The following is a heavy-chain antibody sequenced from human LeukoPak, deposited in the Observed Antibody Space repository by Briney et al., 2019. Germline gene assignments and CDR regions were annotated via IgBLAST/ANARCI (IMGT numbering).Heavy chain of an antibody. J-gene: IGHJ6*02. CDR3: ARDTNEEYSSSSDGLAV. Sequence: SVKVSCKASGGNFGNYVIHWVRQAPGQGLEWMGRITPFFGVANYAQTFQDRVTFTADKITNTAYMQISSLKSEDTAVYFCARDTNEEYSSSSDGLAVWGQGATVTVSS. CDR1: GGNFGNYV. CDR2: ITPFFGVA. V-gene: IGHV1-69*04. D-gene: IGHD6-6*01.